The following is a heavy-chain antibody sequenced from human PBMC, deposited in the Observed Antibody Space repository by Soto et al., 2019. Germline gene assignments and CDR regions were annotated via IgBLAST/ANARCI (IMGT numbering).Heavy chain of an antibody. CDR1: GYTFISYS. V-gene: IGHV1-18*04. CDR3: AREGAHSTGWYDYFDQ. D-gene: IGHD6-13*01. CDR2: ISTYNGNT. Sequence: QVQLVQSGGEVKKPGASVNISCKATGYTFISYSITWVRQAPGQGLEWMGWISTYNGNTKYAQSLQGRVTLTRDTSTTTAVMEMRGLRSDDTARYYCAREGAHSTGWYDYFDQWGQGTLVAVSS. J-gene: IGHJ4*02.